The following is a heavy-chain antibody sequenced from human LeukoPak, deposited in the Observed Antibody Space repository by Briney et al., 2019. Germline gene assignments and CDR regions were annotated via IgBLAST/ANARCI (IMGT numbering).Heavy chain of an antibody. CDR2: IYYSGST. CDR1: GGSISSGGYS. Sequence: PSETLSLTCAVSGGSISSGGYSWSWIRQPPGKGLEWIGYIYYSGSTNYNPSLKSRVTISVDTSKNQFSLRLSSVTAADTAVYYCARQSWGDYAPSWFDPWGQGTLVTVSS. CDR3: ARQSWGDYAPSWFDP. V-gene: IGHV4-61*08. J-gene: IGHJ5*02. D-gene: IGHD4-17*01.